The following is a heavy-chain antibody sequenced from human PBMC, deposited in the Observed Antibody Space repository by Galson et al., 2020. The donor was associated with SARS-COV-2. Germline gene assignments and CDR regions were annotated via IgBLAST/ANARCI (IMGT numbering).Heavy chain of an antibody. CDR3: ARGRGYSYGYLDY. CDR1: AFTFSSYA. CDR2: ISYAGSNK. D-gene: IGHD5-18*01. J-gene: IGHJ4*02. V-gene: IGHV3-30*04. Sequence: GGSLRLSCAASAFTFSSYAMHWVRQAPGKGLEWVAVISYAGSNKYYADSVKGRFTISRDNSKNTLYLQMNSLRAEDTAVYYCARGRGYSYGYLDYWGQGTLVTVSS.